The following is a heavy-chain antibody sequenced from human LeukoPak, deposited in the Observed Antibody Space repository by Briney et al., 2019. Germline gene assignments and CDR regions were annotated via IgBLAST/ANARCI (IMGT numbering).Heavy chain of an antibody. CDR1: GFTLSSYS. J-gene: IGHJ6*03. CDR3: ARAVLSYYYMDV. CDR2: ISSGSYI. D-gene: IGHD6-6*01. V-gene: IGHV3-21*01. Sequence: GGSLRLSCAAFGFTLSSYSMNWVRQAPGKGLEWVSSISSGSYIDYADSVKGRFSISRDNAKNSLYLQMNSLRAEDTAVYYCARAVLSYYYMDVWGQGTLVTVSS.